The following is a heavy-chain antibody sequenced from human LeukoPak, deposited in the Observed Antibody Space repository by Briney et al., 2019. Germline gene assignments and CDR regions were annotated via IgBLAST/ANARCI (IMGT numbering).Heavy chain of an antibody. CDR2: IYYSGST. D-gene: IGHD4-23*01. V-gene: IGHV4-30-4*01. Sequence: SQTLSLTCTVSGGSISSGDYYWSWIRQPPGKGLEWIGYIYYSGSTYYNPSLKSRVTISVDTSKNQFSLKLSSVTAADTAVYYCARGMGGYGGQNGLDYWGXGTLVTVSS. CDR3: ARGMGGYGGQNGLDY. J-gene: IGHJ4*02. CDR1: GGSISSGDYY.